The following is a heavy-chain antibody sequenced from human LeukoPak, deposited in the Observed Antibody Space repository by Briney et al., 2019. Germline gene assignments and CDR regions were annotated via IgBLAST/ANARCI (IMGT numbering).Heavy chain of an antibody. CDR1: GGSISSVDYY. D-gene: IGHD3-22*01. CDR3: ARPYYYDSRVDP. V-gene: IGHV4-30-4*01. J-gene: IGHJ5*02. Sequence: SETLSLTCTLSGGSISSVDYYCSWIRQPPGKGLEWIAYMYYSGSTYYNPSLKSRVTMSADTSKNQLSLKLSSVTAADTAVYYCARPYYYDSRVDPWGQGILVTVPS. CDR2: MYYSGST.